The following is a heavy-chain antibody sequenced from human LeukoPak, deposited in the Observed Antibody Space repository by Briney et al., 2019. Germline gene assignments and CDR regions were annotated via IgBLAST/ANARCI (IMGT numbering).Heavy chain of an antibody. CDR1: GYTLTELS. Sequence: AAVKVSCKVSGYTLTELSMHWVRQAPGKGLEWMGGFDPEDGETIYAQKFRGRVTMTEDTSTDTAYMELSSLRSEDTAVYYCATEGLSTGSREFQHWGQGTLVTVSS. CDR3: ATEGLSTGSREFQH. V-gene: IGHV1-24*01. D-gene: IGHD1-1*01. CDR2: FDPEDGET. J-gene: IGHJ1*01.